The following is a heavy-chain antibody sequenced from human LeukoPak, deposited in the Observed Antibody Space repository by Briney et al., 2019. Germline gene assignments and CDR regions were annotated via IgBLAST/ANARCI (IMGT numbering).Heavy chain of an antibody. CDR2: IYYSGST. Sequence: PSETLSLTCTVSGGSISSSSYYWGWIRQPPGKGLEWIGYIYYSGSTNYNPSLKSRVTISVDTSKNQFSLKLSSVTAADTAVYYCARDRGRPDGMDVWGQGTTVTVSS. V-gene: IGHV4-61*01. CDR1: GGSISSSSYY. D-gene: IGHD2-15*01. J-gene: IGHJ6*02. CDR3: ARDRGRPDGMDV.